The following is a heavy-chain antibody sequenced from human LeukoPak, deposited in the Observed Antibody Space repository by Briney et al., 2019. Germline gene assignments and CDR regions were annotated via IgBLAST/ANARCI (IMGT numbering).Heavy chain of an antibody. V-gene: IGHV1-8*01. D-gene: IGHD6-19*01. CDR2: MNPNSGNT. CDR3: AKATIEQWLVKVDSFDS. CDR1: GYTFTNYD. J-gene: IGHJ4*02. Sequence: ASVKVSCKASGYTFTNYDINWVRQATGQGLEWMGWMNPNSGNTGYAQKFQGRVTMARNTSISTAYMELSSLRSEDTAVYYCAKATIEQWLVKVDSFDSWGQGSLVTISS.